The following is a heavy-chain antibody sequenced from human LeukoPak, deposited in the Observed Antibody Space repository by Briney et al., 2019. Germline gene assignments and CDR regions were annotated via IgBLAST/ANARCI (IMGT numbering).Heavy chain of an antibody. D-gene: IGHD5-18*01. J-gene: IGHJ4*02. CDR3: ARAPRDTNSWYYFDY. Sequence: SQTLSLTCTVSGGSISSGDYNWSWIRQHPGKGLEWIGYIYYSGDTYYNPSLKSRVTISVDTSKNQFSLKLSSVTAADTAVYYCARAPRDTNSWYYFDYWGQGTLVSVSS. CDR2: IYYSGDT. V-gene: IGHV4-31*02. CDR1: GGSISSGDYN.